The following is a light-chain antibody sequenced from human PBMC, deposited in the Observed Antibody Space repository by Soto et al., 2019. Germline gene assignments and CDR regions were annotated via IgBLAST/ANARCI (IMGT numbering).Light chain of an antibody. Sequence: EIVMTQSPATLSVSPGEGATLSCRASQSLRSILGCYQQKPGQAHRLLIYGASTRATGIPARFSGSGSGTEFTLTISSLQSEDFAVYYCQPYKTWPPITFGQGTRPEI. CDR1: QSLRSI. CDR2: GAS. CDR3: QPYKTWPPIT. J-gene: IGKJ5*01. V-gene: IGKV3-15*01.